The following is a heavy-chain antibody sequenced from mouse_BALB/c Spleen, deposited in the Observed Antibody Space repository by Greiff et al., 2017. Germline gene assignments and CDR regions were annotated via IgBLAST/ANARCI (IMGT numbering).Heavy chain of an antibody. V-gene: IGHV3-2*02. D-gene: IGHD3-3*01. J-gene: IGHJ4*01. CDR3: LLGYYAMDY. Sequence: EVKLMESGPGLVKPSQSLSLTCTVTGYSITSDYAWNWIRQFPGNKLEWMGYISYSGSTSYNPSLKSRISITRDTSKNQFFLQLNSVTTEDTATYYCLLGYYAMDYWGQGTSVTVSS. CDR1: GYSITSDYA. CDR2: ISYSGST.